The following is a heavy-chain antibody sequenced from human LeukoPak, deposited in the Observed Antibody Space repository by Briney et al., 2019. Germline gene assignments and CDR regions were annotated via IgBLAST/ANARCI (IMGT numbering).Heavy chain of an antibody. V-gene: IGHV4-31*03. J-gene: IGHJ5*02. CDR2: IYYSGST. D-gene: IGHD6-19*01. Sequence: PSQTLSLTCTVSGGSISSGGYYWRWIRQHPGKGLEWIGYIYYSGSTYYNPSLKSRITISVDTSKNQFSLKLSSVTAADTAVYYCARDSSGWYPYNWFDPWGQGTLVTVSS. CDR1: GGSISSGGYY. CDR3: ARDSSGWYPYNWFDP.